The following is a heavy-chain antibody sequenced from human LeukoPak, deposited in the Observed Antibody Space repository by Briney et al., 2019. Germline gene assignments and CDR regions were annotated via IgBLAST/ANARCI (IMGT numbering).Heavy chain of an antibody. Sequence: ASVKVSCKASGYTFTGYHMHWVRQAPGQGLEWMGWINPNSGATNYVQEFQGRVTMTRDTSVTTAYMELSGLRSDDTAVYYCAREGRDFGPHKLAGFDCWGQGTLVTVSS. CDR2: INPNSGAT. CDR1: GYTFTGYH. D-gene: IGHD1-1*01. V-gene: IGHV1-2*02. CDR3: AREGRDFGPHKLAGFDC. J-gene: IGHJ4*02.